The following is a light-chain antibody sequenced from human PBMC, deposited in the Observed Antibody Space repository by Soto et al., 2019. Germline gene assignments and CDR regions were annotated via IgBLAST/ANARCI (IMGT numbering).Light chain of an antibody. J-gene: IGLJ1*01. CDR1: SSDVGSYNL. Sequence: QSALTQPASVSGSPGQSITISCTGTSSDVGSYNLVSWYQQHPGKAPKLMIYEGSKRPSGVSNRFSGSKSGNTASLTISGLQAEDEADDYCCSYAGSSTFFGTGTKLTVL. CDR3: CSYAGSSTF. CDR2: EGS. V-gene: IGLV2-23*03.